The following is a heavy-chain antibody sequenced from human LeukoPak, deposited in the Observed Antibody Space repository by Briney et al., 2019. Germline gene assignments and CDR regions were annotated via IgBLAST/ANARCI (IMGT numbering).Heavy chain of an antibody. CDR3: ARDLATRPASGWYLTASDAFDI. V-gene: IGHV1-18*01. J-gene: IGHJ3*02. Sequence: ASVKVSCKASGYTFTSYGISWVRQAPGQGLEWMGWISAYNGNTNYAQKLQGRVTMTTDTSTSTAYMELRSLRSDDTAVYYCARDLATRPASGWYLTASDAFDIWGQGTMVTVSS. D-gene: IGHD6-19*01. CDR2: ISAYNGNT. CDR1: GYTFTSYG.